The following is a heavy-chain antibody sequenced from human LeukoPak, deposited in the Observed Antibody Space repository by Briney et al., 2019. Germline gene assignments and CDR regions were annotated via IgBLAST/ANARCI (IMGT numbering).Heavy chain of an antibody. CDR2: ISAYNGNT. CDR1: GYTFTTYG. CDR3: ARDPFIAAGTSCFDR. J-gene: IGHJ5*02. Sequence: ASVKVSCKASGYTFTTYGISCVRQAPGQGLEWMGWISAYNGNTNYAQKLQGRVTMTTDTSTSTAYMELRSLRSDDTAVYYCARDPFIAAGTSCFDRRGPRALVTVSS. V-gene: IGHV1-18*01. D-gene: IGHD6-13*01.